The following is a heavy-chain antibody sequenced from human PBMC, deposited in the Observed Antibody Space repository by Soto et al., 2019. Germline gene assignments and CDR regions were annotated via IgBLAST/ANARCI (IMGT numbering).Heavy chain of an antibody. CDR1: GFTFSSYG. V-gene: IGHV3-30*18. Sequence: QVQLVESGGGMVQPGRSLRLSCAASGFTFSSYGMHWVRQAPGKGLEWVAVISYDGSNKYYADSVKGRFTISRDNSKNTLYLQMNSLRAEDTAVYYCAKDRGLQYLYYGMDVWGQGTTVTVSS. CDR2: ISYDGSNK. CDR3: AKDRGLQYLYYGMDV. D-gene: IGHD4-4*01. J-gene: IGHJ6*02.